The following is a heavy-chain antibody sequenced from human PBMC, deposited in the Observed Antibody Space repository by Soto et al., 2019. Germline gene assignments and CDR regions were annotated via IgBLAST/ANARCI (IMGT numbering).Heavy chain of an antibody. Sequence: SVKVSCKASGGTFSSYTISWVRQAPGKGLEWMGSIIPKVGVAIYAQKFQGRVTMTEDTSTDTAYMELSSLRSEDTAVYYCATLDILTGYYINDYWGQGTLVTVSS. CDR2: IIPKVGVA. D-gene: IGHD3-9*01. V-gene: IGHV1-69*02. CDR3: ATLDILTGYYINDY. CDR1: GGTFSSYT. J-gene: IGHJ4*02.